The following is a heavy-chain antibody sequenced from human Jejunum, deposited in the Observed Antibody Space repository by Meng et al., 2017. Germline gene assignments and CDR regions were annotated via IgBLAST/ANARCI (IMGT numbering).Heavy chain of an antibody. CDR2: IYHNGNT. J-gene: IGHJ4*02. CDR1: GGSISSSHW. V-gene: IGHV4-4*02. D-gene: IGHD2-2*01. CDR3: ARLGYCSSTSCYPDY. Sequence: QVQLQESGPGLVKPSGTLSLNCAVSGGSISSSHWWSWVRQPPGKGLEWIGEIYHNGNTNYNPSLKSRVTISSDKSKNQFSLKLSSVTAADTAVYYCARLGYCSSTSCYPDYWGQGTLVTVSS.